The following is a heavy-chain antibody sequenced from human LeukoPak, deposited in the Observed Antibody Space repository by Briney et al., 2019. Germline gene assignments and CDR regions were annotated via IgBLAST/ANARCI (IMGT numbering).Heavy chain of an antibody. J-gene: IGHJ4*02. V-gene: IGHV3-23*01. D-gene: IGHD6-13*01. Sequence: PGGSLRLSCAASGFTFSSYAMSWVRQAPGKGLEWVSAISGSGGSTYYADSVKGRFTISRDNSKNTLYLQMNSLRVEDTAVYYCAKLIAAAGTGAFDYWGQGTLVTVSS. CDR1: GFTFSSYA. CDR2: ISGSGGST. CDR3: AKLIAAAGTGAFDY.